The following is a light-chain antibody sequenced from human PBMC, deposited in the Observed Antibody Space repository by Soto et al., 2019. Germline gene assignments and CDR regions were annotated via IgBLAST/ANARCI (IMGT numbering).Light chain of an antibody. CDR2: DAS. Sequence: EIVLTPSPGTLSLSPGEGATLSCRASQSVGGTFLAWYQQKGGQAPRLLIYDASNRATGIPARFSGSGSGTDFTLTISSLEPEDFAVYYCQQRSNWPTFGGGTKVDIK. CDR1: QSVGGTF. CDR3: QQRSNWPT. V-gene: IGKV3-11*01. J-gene: IGKJ4*01.